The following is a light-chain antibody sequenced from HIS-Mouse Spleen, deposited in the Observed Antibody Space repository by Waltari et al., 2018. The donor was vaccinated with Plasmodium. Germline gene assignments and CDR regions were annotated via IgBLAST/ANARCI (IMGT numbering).Light chain of an antibody. Sequence: AIQMTQSPSSLSASVGDRVTITCRASQGIRNDLGWYQQKPGKDPKLLISAASSLQSGVPSRFSGSGSGTDFTLTISSLQPEDFATYYCLQDYNYPYTFGQGTKLEIK. V-gene: IGKV1-6*01. J-gene: IGKJ2*01. CDR1: QGIRND. CDR3: LQDYNYPYT. CDR2: AAS.